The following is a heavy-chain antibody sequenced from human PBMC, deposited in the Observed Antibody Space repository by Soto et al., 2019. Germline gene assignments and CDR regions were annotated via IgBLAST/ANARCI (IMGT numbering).Heavy chain of an antibody. Sequence: QVQLVESGGGVVQPGRSLRLSCAASGFTFSSYGMHWVRQAPGKGLEWVAVIWYDGSNKYYADSVKGRFTISRDNSKNPLYLKMNCLRAEDRAVFYWARENLRFCSSTSGPIFDYGGEGPLFPVS. CDR3: ARENLRFCSSTSGPIFDY. CDR1: GFTFSSYG. CDR2: IWYDGSNK. J-gene: IGHJ4*02. D-gene: IGHD2-2*01. V-gene: IGHV3-33*01.